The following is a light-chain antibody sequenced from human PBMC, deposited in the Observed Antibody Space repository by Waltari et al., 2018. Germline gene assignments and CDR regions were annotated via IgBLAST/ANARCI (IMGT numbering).Light chain of an antibody. CDR3: QQCDYWPWT. V-gene: IGKV3D-15*01. CDR1: KSVRTT. J-gene: IGKJ1*01. Sequence: IVMTPSPATLSLSQGESATLPCRASKSVRTTFAWFQQKPGQPPRLLIYGTFTRATGIPARFTGSGSGTEFSLTISSLQPEDFATYYCQQCDYWPWTFGQGTRVET. CDR2: GTF.